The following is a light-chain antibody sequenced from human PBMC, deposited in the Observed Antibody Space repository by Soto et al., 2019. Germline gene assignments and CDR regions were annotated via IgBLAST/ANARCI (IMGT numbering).Light chain of an antibody. V-gene: IGKV3-20*01. CDR1: QSVSSSY. Sequence: EIVLTQSAGTLSLSPGARATLSSRASQSVSSSYLAWYQQKPGQAPRVXIYGASSRATGIPDRFSGSGSGTEFTPTISRLQPEDSAVYYCQQYGSSPRTFGQGTKVDIK. CDR2: GAS. CDR3: QQYGSSPRT. J-gene: IGKJ1*01.